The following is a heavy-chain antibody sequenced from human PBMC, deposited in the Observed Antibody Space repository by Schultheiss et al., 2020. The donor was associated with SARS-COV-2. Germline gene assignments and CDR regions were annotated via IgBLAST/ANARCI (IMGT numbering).Heavy chain of an antibody. CDR3: ARDFSGYSNFDY. CDR1: GGSISSGGYY. J-gene: IGHJ4*02. Sequence: SETLSLTCTVSGGSISSGGYYWSWIRQHPGKGLEWIGYIYYSGSTNYNPSLKSRVTISVDTSKNQFSLKLSSVTAADTALYYCARDFSGYSNFDYWGQGTLVTVSS. D-gene: IGHD3-22*01. V-gene: IGHV4-31*03. CDR2: IYYSGST.